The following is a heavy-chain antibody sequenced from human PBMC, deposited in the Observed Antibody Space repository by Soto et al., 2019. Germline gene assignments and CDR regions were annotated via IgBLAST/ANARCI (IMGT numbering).Heavy chain of an antibody. D-gene: IGHD6-6*01. Sequence: EVQLVESGGGLVQPGGSLRLSCAASGFTFSSYWMSWVRQAPGKGLEWVANIKQDGSEKYYVDSVKGRFTISRDNAKNSLYLKMNSLRAEDTAVYYCARSAGPSSHYFDYWGQGTLVTVSS. CDR2: IKQDGSEK. J-gene: IGHJ4*02. CDR1: GFTFSSYW. V-gene: IGHV3-7*01. CDR3: ARSAGPSSHYFDY.